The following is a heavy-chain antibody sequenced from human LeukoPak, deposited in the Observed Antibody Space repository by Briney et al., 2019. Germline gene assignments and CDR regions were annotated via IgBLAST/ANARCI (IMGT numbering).Heavy chain of an antibody. Sequence: PSETLSLTCAVYGGSFSGYYWSWIRQPPGKGLEWIGEINHSGSTNYNPSLKSRVTIPVDTSKNQFSLKLSSVTAADTAVYYCARGRGYSSSSFDYWGQGTLVTVSS. D-gene: IGHD6-6*01. J-gene: IGHJ4*02. V-gene: IGHV4-34*01. CDR1: GGSFSGYY. CDR2: INHSGST. CDR3: ARGRGYSSSSFDY.